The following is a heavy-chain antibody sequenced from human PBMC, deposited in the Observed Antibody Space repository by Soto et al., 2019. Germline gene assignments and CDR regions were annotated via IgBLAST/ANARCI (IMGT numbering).Heavy chain of an antibody. Sequence: SETLSLTCTVSGGSISSYYWSWIRQPPGKGLEWIGYIYYSGSTNYNPSLKSRVTISVDTSKNQFALKLRSVTAADTAVYYCAREERLGDFWSGNMDVWGKGTTVTVSS. D-gene: IGHD3-3*01. CDR1: GGSISSYY. J-gene: IGHJ6*03. V-gene: IGHV4-59*01. CDR2: IYYSGST. CDR3: AREERLGDFWSGNMDV.